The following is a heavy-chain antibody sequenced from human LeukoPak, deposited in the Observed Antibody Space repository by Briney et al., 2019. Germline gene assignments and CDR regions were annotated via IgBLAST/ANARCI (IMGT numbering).Heavy chain of an antibody. CDR2: IYYTGTT. CDR1: GGSISNTNYY. V-gene: IGHV4-39*07. D-gene: IGHD6-13*01. J-gene: IGHJ4*02. Sequence: PSETLSLTCTVSGGSISNTNYYWAWIRQPPGRELEWIGSIYYTGTTFDNPSLKSRVTLSVDTSKNQFSPRLTSVTAADTAFYYCAREEYSSDWYGHDSWGQGTLVTVSS. CDR3: AREEYSSDWYGHDS.